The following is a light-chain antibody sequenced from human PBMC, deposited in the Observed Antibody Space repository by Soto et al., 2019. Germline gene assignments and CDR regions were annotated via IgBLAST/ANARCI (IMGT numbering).Light chain of an antibody. CDR1: SSGNIAFNY. CDR3: SSYAGSNRVV. CDR2: EVS. V-gene: IGLV2-8*01. J-gene: IGLJ2*01. Sequence: LTQPHSVSESPGKTVTISCTRSSGNIAFNYVQWYQQRPGSAPTPVIYEVSKRPSGVPDRFSGSKSGNTASLTVSGLQAEDEADYYCSSYAGSNRVVFGGGTKLTVL.